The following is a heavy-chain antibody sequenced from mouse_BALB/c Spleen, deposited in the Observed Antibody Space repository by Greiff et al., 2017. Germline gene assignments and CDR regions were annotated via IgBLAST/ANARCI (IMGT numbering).Heavy chain of an antibody. CDR3: TRTIYYGNYPYAMDY. Sequence: VQLQQPGAELVRPGASVKLSCKASGYTFTSYWINWVKQRPGQGLEWIGNIYPSDSYTNYNQKFKDKATLTVDKSSSTAYMQLSSPTSEDSAVYYCTRTIYYGNYPYAMDYWGQGTSVTGSS. CDR1: GYTFTSYW. D-gene: IGHD2-1*01. J-gene: IGHJ4*01. V-gene: IGHV1-69*02. CDR2: IYPSDSYT.